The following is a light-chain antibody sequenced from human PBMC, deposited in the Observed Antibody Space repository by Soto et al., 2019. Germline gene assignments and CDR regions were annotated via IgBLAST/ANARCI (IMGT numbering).Light chain of an antibody. Sequence: EIGVTQSPATLSVSPGERATLSCRASQSVRSNLAWYHQRPGQAPRLLIYAASARATGIPARFSGSGSGTEFTLTISSLQSEDFAVYYCQQHNNWPPITFGQGTLLEIK. CDR2: AAS. V-gene: IGKV3-15*01. CDR3: QQHNNWPPIT. CDR1: QSVRSN. J-gene: IGKJ5*01.